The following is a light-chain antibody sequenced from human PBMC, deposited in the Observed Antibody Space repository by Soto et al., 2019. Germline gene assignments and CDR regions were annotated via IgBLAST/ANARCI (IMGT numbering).Light chain of an antibody. CDR1: SSDVGATDY. Sequence: QSALTQPPSASGSPGQSVTISCTGTSSDVGATDYVSWYQQHPGKAPKLMIYEVSKRPSGVPDRFSGSKSGNTASLTVSGLQVEDDADYSCISHAVDSNVFGTGTKVTVL. CDR3: ISHAVDSNV. V-gene: IGLV2-8*01. CDR2: EVS. J-gene: IGLJ1*01.